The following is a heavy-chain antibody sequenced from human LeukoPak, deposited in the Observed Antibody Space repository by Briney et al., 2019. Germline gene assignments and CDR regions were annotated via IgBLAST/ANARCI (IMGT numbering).Heavy chain of an antibody. J-gene: IGHJ4*02. CDR3: AVGGSGWFFDY. Sequence: GRSLRLCCAASGFTFSTYAMHWDRQAAGKGLEWVTVISYDAKNEYYADSVRGRFTISRDNSKNTLYLQMNSLRPDDTAVYYCAVGGSGWFFDYWGQGTLVTVSS. CDR2: ISYDAKNE. CDR1: GFTFSTYA. V-gene: IGHV3-30*04. D-gene: IGHD6-19*01.